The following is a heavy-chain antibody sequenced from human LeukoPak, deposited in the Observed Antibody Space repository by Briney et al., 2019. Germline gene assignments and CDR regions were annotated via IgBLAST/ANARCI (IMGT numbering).Heavy chain of an antibody. CDR2: IRSQAYSATT. CDR3: ARPYYYDSSGYLSPFSGMDV. J-gene: IGHJ6*02. CDR1: GDSFADDA. D-gene: IGHD3-22*01. Sequence: GGSLRLSCTVSGDSFADDAMTWVRQAPGKGLEWVGVIRSQAYSATTEYAASVKGRFTILRDDSKSIAYPQMNSLKTEDTAVYYCARPYYYDSSGYLSPFSGMDVWGQGTTVTVSS. V-gene: IGHV3-49*04.